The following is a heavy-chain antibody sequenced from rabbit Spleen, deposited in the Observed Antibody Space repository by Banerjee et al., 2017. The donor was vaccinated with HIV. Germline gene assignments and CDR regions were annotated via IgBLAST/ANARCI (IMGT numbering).Heavy chain of an antibody. J-gene: IGHJ4*01. CDR1: GISFSDRDV. D-gene: IGHD1-1*01. CDR3: ARGYSSGYHNYVEAFNL. CDR2: IYAGSSGNT. Sequence: QEQLEESGGGLVKPEGSLTLTCKASGISFSDRDVMRWVRQAPGKGLEWIACIYAGSSGNTYYASWAKGRFTISKTSSTTVTLQMTSLTAADTATYFCARGYSSGYHNYVEAFNLWGQGTLVTVS. V-gene: IGHV1S45*01.